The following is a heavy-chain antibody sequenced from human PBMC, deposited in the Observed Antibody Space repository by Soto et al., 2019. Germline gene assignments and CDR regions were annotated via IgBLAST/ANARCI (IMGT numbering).Heavy chain of an antibody. D-gene: IGHD3-16*01. V-gene: IGHV3-74*01. J-gene: IGHJ4*02. CDR3: ARLGFVGEGDF. CDR2: ISGDGVHT. Sequence: GGSLRLSCATSGFTFSRYWIHWVRQAPGEGLVWISRISGDGVHTDYAESVKGRFTVSRDIAKSTGYLQMNNLRAEDTAIYYCARLGFVGEGDFWGQGILVTVSS. CDR1: GFTFSRYW.